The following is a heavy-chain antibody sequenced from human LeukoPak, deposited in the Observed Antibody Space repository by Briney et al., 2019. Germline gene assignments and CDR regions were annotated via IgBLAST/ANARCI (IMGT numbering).Heavy chain of an antibody. J-gene: IGHJ5*02. CDR3: ARDVSRGDMRFDP. D-gene: IGHD3-16*01. CDR2: IYYSGST. Sequence: SETLSLTCTVSGGSISSYYWSWIRQPPGKGLEGIGYIYYSGSTNYNPSLKSRVTISVDTSKNQFSLKLSSVTAADTAVYYCARDVSRGDMRFDPWGQGTLVTVSS. CDR1: GGSISSYY. V-gene: IGHV4-59*01.